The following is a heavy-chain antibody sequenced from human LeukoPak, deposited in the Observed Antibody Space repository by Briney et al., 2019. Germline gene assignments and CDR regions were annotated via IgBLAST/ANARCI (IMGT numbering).Heavy chain of an antibody. J-gene: IGHJ4*02. D-gene: IGHD6-13*01. CDR2: IYYSGST. Sequence: SETLSLTCTVSGGSISSSSYYWGWIRQPPGKGLEWIGSIYYSGSTYYNPSLRSRVTISVDTSKNQFSLKLSSVTAADTAVYYCATTHSSSWDPIDYWGQGTLVTVSS. V-gene: IGHV4-39*07. CDR1: GGSISSSSYY. CDR3: ATTHSSSWDPIDY.